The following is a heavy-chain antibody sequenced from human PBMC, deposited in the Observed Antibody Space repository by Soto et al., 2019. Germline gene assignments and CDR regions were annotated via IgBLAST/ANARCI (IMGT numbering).Heavy chain of an antibody. D-gene: IGHD1-26*01. CDR2: INSDGSST. J-gene: IGHJ5*02. V-gene: IGHV3-74*01. Sequence: EVQLVESGGGLVQPGGSLRLSCAASGFTFSSYWMHWVRQAPGKGLVWVSRINSDGSSTTYADSVKGRFTISRDNAKNTLYLQMNSLRAEDTAVYYGARAFGSYTNWFDPWGQGTLVTVSS. CDR1: GFTFSSYW. CDR3: ARAFGSYTNWFDP.